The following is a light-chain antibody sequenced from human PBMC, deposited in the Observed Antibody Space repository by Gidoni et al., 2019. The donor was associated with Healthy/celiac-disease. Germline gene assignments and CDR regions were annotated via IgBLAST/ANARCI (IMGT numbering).Light chain of an antibody. Sequence: DIQRNQSRSSLSASVGERVTITCQASQDISNYLNWYQQKPGKAPKLLLYDASNLETGVPSRFSGSGSGTDVTFTISSLLPEDIATYYCQQYDNLPITFGQGTRLEIQ. J-gene: IGKJ5*01. CDR2: DAS. CDR1: QDISNY. V-gene: IGKV1-33*01. CDR3: QQYDNLPIT.